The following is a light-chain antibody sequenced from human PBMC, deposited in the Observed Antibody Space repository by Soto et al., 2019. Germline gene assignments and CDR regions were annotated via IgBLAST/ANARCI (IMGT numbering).Light chain of an antibody. Sequence: SSPTPPPPLSRAPGQSVALSCPGNNKDVGSYNRVAWYQQPPGTAPKLIIYDVTNRPSGVPDRFSGSKSGNTASLTISGLQAEDEADYYCNSFTTSSTYVFGTGTKVTVL. J-gene: IGLJ1*01. CDR3: NSFTTSSTYV. CDR1: NKDVGSYNR. CDR2: DVT. V-gene: IGLV2-18*02.